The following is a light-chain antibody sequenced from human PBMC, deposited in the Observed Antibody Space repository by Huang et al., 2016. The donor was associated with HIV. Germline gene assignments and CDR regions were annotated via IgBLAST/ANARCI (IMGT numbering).Light chain of an antibody. Sequence: AIQMTQSPVSLSASVGDRVTITCRASQDIGNDLGWYQQRRGKAPKLLVATASHLQSGVPSRVTGSGSGTHFTLTISGLQPEDFATYYCLQDYTYPWTFGQGTKVEI. J-gene: IGKJ1*01. V-gene: IGKV1-6*01. CDR2: TAS. CDR1: QDIGND. CDR3: LQDYTYPWT.